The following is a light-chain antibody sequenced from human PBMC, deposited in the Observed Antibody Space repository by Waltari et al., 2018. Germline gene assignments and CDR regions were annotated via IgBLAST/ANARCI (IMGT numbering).Light chain of an antibody. Sequence: QSALTQPASVSGSPGQSITISCTGTSSDVGDYNYVSWYQQHPGKAPKLTIYDVSNRPSWLSMRFTGSKSGNTASLTISGLQAEDEADYYCSSYIGSSTLGLFGGGTSLTVL. J-gene: IGLJ2*01. V-gene: IGLV2-14*03. CDR2: DVS. CDR1: SSDVGDYNY. CDR3: SSYIGSSTLGL.